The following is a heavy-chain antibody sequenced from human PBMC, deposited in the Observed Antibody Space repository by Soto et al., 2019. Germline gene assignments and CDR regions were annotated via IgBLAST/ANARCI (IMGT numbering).Heavy chain of an antibody. CDR2: IHYSGNT. Sequence: QVHLQESGPGLVKPSETLSLTCTVSGGSISGYYWSWFQQPPGKGLEWIAYIHYSGNTKYNPSLKSRVSMSKDTSKNQFSLKLSSVTAADTAVYYCARTTQGGNMDVWGQGATVTVSS. CDR3: ARTTQGGNMDV. CDR1: GGSISGYY. V-gene: IGHV4-59*01. D-gene: IGHD1-26*01. J-gene: IGHJ6*02.